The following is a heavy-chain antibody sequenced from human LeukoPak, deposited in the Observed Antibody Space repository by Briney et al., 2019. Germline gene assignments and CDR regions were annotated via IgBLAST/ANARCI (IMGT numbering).Heavy chain of an antibody. D-gene: IGHD5-24*01. CDR2: IWYDGTNK. CDR1: GFTFSSYG. J-gene: IGHJ4*02. CDR3: ARDRRDGGYNPGDPRGFAN. V-gene: IGHV3-33*01. Sequence: GGSLRLSCAASGFTFSSYGMHWVRQAPGKGLEWVAVIWYDGTNKYYADSVKGRFTISRDNSENTLHLQMNSLRAEDTAVYYCARDRRDGGYNPGDPRGFANWGQGTLVTVSS.